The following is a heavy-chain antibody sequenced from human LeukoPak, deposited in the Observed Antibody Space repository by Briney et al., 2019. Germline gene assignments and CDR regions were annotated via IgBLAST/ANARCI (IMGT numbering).Heavy chain of an antibody. V-gene: IGHV3-23*01. CDR1: GFSFSNYA. Sequence: PGGSLRLSCAASGFSFSNYAMSWVRQAPGKGLEWVSAISGSGGSTYYADSVKGRFTISRDNSKNTLYLQMNSLRAEDTAVYYCAKFFSSRVAGIDDWGQGTLVTVSS. D-gene: IGHD6-19*01. CDR2: ISGSGGST. J-gene: IGHJ4*02. CDR3: AKFFSSRVAGIDD.